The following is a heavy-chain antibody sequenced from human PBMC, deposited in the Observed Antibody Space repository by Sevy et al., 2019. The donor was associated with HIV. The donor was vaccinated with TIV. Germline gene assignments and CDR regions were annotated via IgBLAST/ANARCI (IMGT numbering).Heavy chain of an antibody. CDR3: ARDKPQGVVVIPGAMRGGIDY. Sequence: ASVKVSCRASGYTFRSYGISWVRQAPGQGLEWMGWISPYTGDTDFARNVQARVSMTSDTSTSTAYMELRSLRSDDTAVYYCARDKPQGVVVIPGAMRGGIDYWGQGTPVTVSS. CDR1: GYTFRSYG. V-gene: IGHV1-18*01. D-gene: IGHD2-2*01. J-gene: IGHJ4*02. CDR2: ISPYTGDT.